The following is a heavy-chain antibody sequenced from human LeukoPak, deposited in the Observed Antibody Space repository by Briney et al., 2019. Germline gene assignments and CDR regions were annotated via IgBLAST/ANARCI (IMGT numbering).Heavy chain of an antibody. V-gene: IGHV3-72*01. CDR1: GFTFSDHY. Sequence: GGSLRLSCAASGFTFSDHYMDWVRQAPGKGLEWVGRTGNKANSYTTEYAASVKGRFTISRDDSKNSLYLQMNSLKTEDTAVYYCASLAGSYCTRNDYWGQGTLVTVSS. CDR2: TGNKANSYTT. J-gene: IGHJ4*02. D-gene: IGHD3-10*01. CDR3: ASLAGSYCTRNDY.